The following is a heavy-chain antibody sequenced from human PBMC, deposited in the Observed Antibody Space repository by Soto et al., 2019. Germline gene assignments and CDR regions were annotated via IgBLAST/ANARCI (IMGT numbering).Heavy chain of an antibody. Sequence: QVQLVQSGAEVKKPGASVKVSCKASGYTFTSYAMHWVRQAPGQRLEWMGWINAGNGNTKYSQKFQGRVTITRDTSASTAYMELSSLRSEDTAVYYCASEDYYGSGSYYYWGQGTLVTVSS. V-gene: IGHV1-3*01. CDR3: ASEDYYGSGSYYY. CDR1: GYTFTSYA. J-gene: IGHJ4*02. D-gene: IGHD3-10*01. CDR2: INAGNGNT.